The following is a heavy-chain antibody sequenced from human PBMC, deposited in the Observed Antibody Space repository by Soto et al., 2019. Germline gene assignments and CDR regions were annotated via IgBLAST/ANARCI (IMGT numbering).Heavy chain of an antibody. V-gene: IGHV3-30-3*01. CDR2: IPFGGSNK. Sequence: QVQLVESGGGVVQPGRSLRLSCAASGFTFSSYAMHWVRQAPGKGLEWVAGIPFGGSNKYYADSVKGRFTISRDNMNTLHLQMTSLRGEDTAVYYCAREGADSSYYFDYWGQGTLVIVSS. J-gene: IGHJ4*02. CDR3: AREGADSSYYFDY. CDR1: GFTFSSYA.